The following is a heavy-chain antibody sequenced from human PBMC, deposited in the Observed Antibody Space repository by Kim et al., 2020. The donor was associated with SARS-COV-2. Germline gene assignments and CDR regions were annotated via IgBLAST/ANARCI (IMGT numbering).Heavy chain of an antibody. V-gene: IGHV3-30*18. J-gene: IGHJ4*02. CDR1: GFTFSSYG. CDR2: ISYDGSNK. D-gene: IGHD1-20*01. CDR3: AKDLSPYNWNGRGGFDY. Sequence: GGSLRLSCAASGFTFSSYGMHWVRQAPGKGLEWVAVISYDGSNKYYADSVKGRFTISRDNSKNTLYLQMNSLRAEDTAVYYCAKDLSPYNWNGRGGFDYWGQGTLVTVSS.